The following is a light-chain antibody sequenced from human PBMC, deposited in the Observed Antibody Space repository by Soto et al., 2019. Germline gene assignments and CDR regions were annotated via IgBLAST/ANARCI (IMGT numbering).Light chain of an antibody. CDR1: QTIGNY. CDR2: AAS. CDR3: LQYSSHSWT. Sequence: DIQMTQAPSALPASVGDRVTITCRASQTIGNYLNWYQQRPGKAPNLLISAASTLQSGVSSRFSGSGSGTEFTLTISRLQPDDVATYYCLQYSSHSWTFGQGTKVDIK. V-gene: IGKV1-39*01. J-gene: IGKJ1*01.